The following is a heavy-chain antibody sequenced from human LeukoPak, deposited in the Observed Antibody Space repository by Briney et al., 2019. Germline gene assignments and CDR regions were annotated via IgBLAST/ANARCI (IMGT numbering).Heavy chain of an antibody. Sequence: AESLSRTSNAYGSSISSRYWIWIRQPPGKGLEWIGYIYYSGSTNYNPSLKSRITISVDTSKNQFSLKLSSVTAADTAVYYCARIDYGDYGYFDYWGQGTLVTVSS. CDR2: IYYSGST. V-gene: IGHV4-59*11. CDR3: ARIDYGDYGYFDY. CDR1: GSSISSRY. D-gene: IGHD4-17*01. J-gene: IGHJ4*02.